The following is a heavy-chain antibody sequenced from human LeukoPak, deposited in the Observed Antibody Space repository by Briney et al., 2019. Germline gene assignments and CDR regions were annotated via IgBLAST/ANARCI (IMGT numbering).Heavy chain of an antibody. Sequence: SETISLTWTVAGASISSYYRSWIRQPPGKGLGWIGCIYYSGSTNYNPSLKSRVTISVDTSKNQFSLKLSSVTAADTAVYYCARGEGNGYNYDAGAFDIWGQGTMVTVSS. V-gene: IGHV4-59*01. CDR2: IYYSGST. D-gene: IGHD5-24*01. J-gene: IGHJ3*02. CDR1: GASISSYY. CDR3: ARGEGNGYNYDAGAFDI.